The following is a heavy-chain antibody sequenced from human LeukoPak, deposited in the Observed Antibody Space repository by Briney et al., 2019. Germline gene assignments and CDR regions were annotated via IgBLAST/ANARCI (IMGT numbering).Heavy chain of an antibody. D-gene: IGHD1-7*01. V-gene: IGHV4-39*07. CDR2: VSYSGSA. CDR3: ASDFLYENYPDYFDF. CDR1: GASVSISTYY. J-gene: IGHJ4*02. Sequence: SETLSLTCTVSGASVSISTYYWAWIRQPPGEGLDWIGSVSYSGSAHYNPSLNSRVTMSIDTSKNQLSLHLTSVTAADTAVYYCASDFLYENYPDYFDFWGQGTLVTVSS.